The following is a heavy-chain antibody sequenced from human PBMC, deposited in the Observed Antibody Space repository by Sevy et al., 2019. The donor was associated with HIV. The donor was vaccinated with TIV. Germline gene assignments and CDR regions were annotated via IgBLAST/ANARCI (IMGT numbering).Heavy chain of an antibody. CDR2: IHSRGST. D-gene: IGHD3-3*01. V-gene: IGHV4-59*13. Sequence: SETLSLTCSVSGGSMRNFYWSWIRQPPGKGLEWIGNIHSRGSTNYNPSLKSRVTMSVDTSKNQFSLKLSAVTAAGTAVYYGAGGEFLEWAGSSGGPRNWFAPWGQGTLVTVSS. CDR3: AGGEFLEWAGSSGGPRNWFAP. CDR1: GGSMRNFY. J-gene: IGHJ5*02.